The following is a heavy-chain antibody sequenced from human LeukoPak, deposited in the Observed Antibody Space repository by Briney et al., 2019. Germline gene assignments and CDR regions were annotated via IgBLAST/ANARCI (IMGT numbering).Heavy chain of an antibody. CDR1: GYTFTSYG. Sequence: ASVKVSCKASGYTFTSYGISWVRQAPGQGLGWMGWISAYNGNTNYAQKLQGRVTMTTDTSTSTAYMELRSLRSDDTAVYYCARGGVSNSWYRTPDYWGQGTLVTVSS. CDR3: ARGGVSNSWYRTPDY. D-gene: IGHD6-13*01. CDR2: ISAYNGNT. V-gene: IGHV1-18*01. J-gene: IGHJ4*02.